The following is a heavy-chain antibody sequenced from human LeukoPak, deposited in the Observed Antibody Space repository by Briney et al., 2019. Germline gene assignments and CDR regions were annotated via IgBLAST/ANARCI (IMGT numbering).Heavy chain of an antibody. D-gene: IGHD2/OR15-2a*01. V-gene: IGHV3-23*01. CDR1: GFPFSGYA. J-gene: IGHJ4*02. CDR3: AKQASCDTTTCYSGMPPDY. CDR2: ISGSDGSR. Sequence: GGSLRLSCAASGFPFSGYAMSWVRQTPERGREWVLDISGSDGSRYYADSVKGRFTISRDDSRNTVYLQMNNLRAEDTAVYNCAKQASCDTTTCYSGMPPDYWGQGTLVTVSS.